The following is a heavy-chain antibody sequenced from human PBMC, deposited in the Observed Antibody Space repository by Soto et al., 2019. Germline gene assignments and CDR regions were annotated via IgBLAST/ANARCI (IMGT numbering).Heavy chain of an antibody. D-gene: IGHD3-22*01. Sequence: QVQLVQSGAEVKKPGSSVQVSCKASGGTFSSYAISWVRQAPGQGLEWLGGIIPIFGTANYAHKFPGRVTITADESTSTAYRELSSLRSEETAVYYCARGGYYDSSGYYPSGYWGQGTRVTVSS. CDR3: ARGGYYDSSGYYPSGY. CDR2: IIPIFGTA. CDR1: GGTFSSYA. J-gene: IGHJ4*02. V-gene: IGHV1-69*12.